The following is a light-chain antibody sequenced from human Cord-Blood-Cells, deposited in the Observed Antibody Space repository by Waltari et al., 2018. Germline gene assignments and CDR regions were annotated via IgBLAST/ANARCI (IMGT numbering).Light chain of an antibody. V-gene: IGKV3-20*01. CDR3: QQYGSSPLWT. CDR1: QSVSSSY. Sequence: IVLTQSPGPLSLSPGERATLSCRASQSVSSSYLACYQQKPGQAPRLLIYGASSRTTGIPDRFSGSGSGTDFTLTNSRLEPEDCAVYYGQQYGSSPLWTFGQGTKVEIK. CDR2: GAS. J-gene: IGKJ1*01.